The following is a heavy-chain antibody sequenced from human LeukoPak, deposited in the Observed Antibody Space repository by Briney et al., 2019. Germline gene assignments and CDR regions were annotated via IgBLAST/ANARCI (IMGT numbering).Heavy chain of an antibody. D-gene: IGHD3-10*01. V-gene: IGHV3-30*18. Sequence: PGRSLRLSCAASGFTCSSYGMHWVRQAPGKGLEWVAVISYDGSNKYYADSVKGRFTISRDNSKNTLYLQVNSLRAEDTAVYYCAKEESMVRGTYDYWGQGTLVTVSP. CDR3: AKEESMVRGTYDY. J-gene: IGHJ4*02. CDR2: ISYDGSNK. CDR1: GFTCSSYG.